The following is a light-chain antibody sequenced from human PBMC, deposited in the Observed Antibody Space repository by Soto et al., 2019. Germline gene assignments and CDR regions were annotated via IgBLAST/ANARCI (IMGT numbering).Light chain of an antibody. Sequence: RAPLSCKSSHSLFFASRNKDYLAWYQQKPGQPPKLLISWSSTRESGVPDRFSGSGSGTDFTLTITNLQAEDVAVYYCLQYFSSPRTFGQGTKVEIK. V-gene: IGKV4-1*01. CDR1: HSLFFASRNKDY. CDR3: LQYFSSPRT. J-gene: IGKJ1*01. CDR2: WSS.